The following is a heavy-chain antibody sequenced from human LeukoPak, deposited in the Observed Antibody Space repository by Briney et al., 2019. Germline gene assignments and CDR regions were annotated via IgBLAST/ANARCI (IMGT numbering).Heavy chain of an antibody. CDR3: AKATDWSSSWYFPLGYYYYGMDV. CDR1: GFTFSSYA. Sequence: GGSLRLSCAASGFTFSSYAMSWVRQAPGKGLEWVSAISGSGGSTYYADSVKGRFTISRDNSKNTLYLQTNSLRAEDTAVYYCAKATDWSSSWYFPLGYYYYGMDVWGQGTTVTVSS. V-gene: IGHV3-23*01. J-gene: IGHJ6*02. D-gene: IGHD6-13*01. CDR2: ISGSGGST.